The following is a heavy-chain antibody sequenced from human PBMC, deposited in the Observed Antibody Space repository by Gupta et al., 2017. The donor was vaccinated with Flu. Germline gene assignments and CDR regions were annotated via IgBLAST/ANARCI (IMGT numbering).Heavy chain of an antibody. D-gene: IGHD6-13*01. J-gene: IGHJ6*02. CDR1: GYTFTSYY. CDR3: ARVFHRAAAGTTSYYYYGMDV. Sequence: QVQLVQSGAEVKKPGASVKVSCKASGYTFTSYYMHWVRQAPGQGLEWMGIINPSGGSTSYAQKFQGRVTMTRDTSTSTVYMELSSLRSEDTAVYYCARVFHRAAAGTTSYYYYGMDVWGQGTTVTVSS. V-gene: IGHV1-46*01. CDR2: INPSGGST.